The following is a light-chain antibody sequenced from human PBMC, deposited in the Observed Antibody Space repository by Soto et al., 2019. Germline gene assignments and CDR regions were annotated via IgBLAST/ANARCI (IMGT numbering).Light chain of an antibody. Sequence: QSALTQPASVSGSPGLSIALSCTGTSRDVGGYNSVSWYQQQPGKVPKLMIYDVSNRPSGVSNRFSGSKSGNTASLTISGLQAEDEGDYYCSSYITGGSYVFGTGTKLTVL. CDR1: SRDVGGYNS. CDR3: SSYITGGSYV. V-gene: IGLV2-14*01. J-gene: IGLJ1*01. CDR2: DVS.